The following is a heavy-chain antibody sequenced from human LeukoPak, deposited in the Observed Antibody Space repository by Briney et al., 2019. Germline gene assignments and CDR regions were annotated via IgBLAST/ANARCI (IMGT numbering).Heavy chain of an antibody. V-gene: IGHV7-4-1*02. CDR1: GYTFTSYA. CDR3: ARAGPSGDYYDSSGYYYDY. D-gene: IGHD3-22*01. J-gene: IGHJ4*02. Sequence: GASVKVSCKASGYTFTSYAMNWVRQAPGQGLEWMGWINTNTGNPTYAQGFTGRFVFSLDTSVSTAYLQISSLKAEDTAVYYCARAGPSGDYYDSSGYYYDYWGQGTLVTVSS. CDR2: INTNTGNP.